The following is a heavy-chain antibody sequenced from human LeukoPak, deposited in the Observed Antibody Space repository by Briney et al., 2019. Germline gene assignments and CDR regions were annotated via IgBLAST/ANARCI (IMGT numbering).Heavy chain of an antibody. J-gene: IGHJ5*02. CDR3: ARAVHGSGSENNWFDP. CDR1: DGSISSGGYS. D-gene: IGHD3-10*01. V-gene: IGHV4-30-2*01. CDR2: IYHSGST. Sequence: SETLSLTCAVSDGSISSGGYSWSWIRQPPGKGLEWIGYIYHSGSTYYNPSLKSRVTISVDRSKNQFSLKLSSVTAADTAVYYCARAVHGSGSENNWFDPWGQGTLVTVSS.